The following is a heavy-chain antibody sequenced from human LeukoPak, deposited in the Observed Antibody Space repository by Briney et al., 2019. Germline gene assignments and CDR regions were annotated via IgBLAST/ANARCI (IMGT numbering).Heavy chain of an antibody. Sequence: SETLSLTCAVYGGSFSGYYWSWIRQPPGEGLEWIGEINHSGSTNYNPSLKSRVTISVDTSKNQSSLKLSSVTAADTAVYYCARRIAAAGSYFDYWGQGTLVTVSS. CDR1: GGSFSGYY. V-gene: IGHV4-34*01. CDR3: ARRIAAAGSYFDY. CDR2: INHSGST. J-gene: IGHJ4*02. D-gene: IGHD6-13*01.